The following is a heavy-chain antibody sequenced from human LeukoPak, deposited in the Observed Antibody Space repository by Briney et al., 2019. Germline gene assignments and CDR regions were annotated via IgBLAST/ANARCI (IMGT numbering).Heavy chain of an antibody. J-gene: IGHJ4*02. CDR1: GFTFSSYS. V-gene: IGHV3-21*01. CDR3: AGLHYYDSSGYYYADY. CDR2: ISSSNSYI. Sequence: GGSLRLSCAASGFTFSSYSMNWVRQAPGKGLEWVSSISSSNSYIYYADSVKGRFTISRDNAKNSLYLQMNSLRAEDTAVYYCAGLHYYDSSGYYYADYWGQGTLVTVSS. D-gene: IGHD3-22*01.